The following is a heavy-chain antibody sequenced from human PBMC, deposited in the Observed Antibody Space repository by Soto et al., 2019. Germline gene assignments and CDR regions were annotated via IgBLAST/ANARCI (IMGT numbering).Heavy chain of an antibody. J-gene: IGHJ6*03. V-gene: IGHV4-4*02. CDR2: IYHSGST. CDR1: SGSISSSNW. Sequence: PSETLSLTCAVSSGSISSSNWWSWVRQPPGKGLEWIGEIYHSGSTNYNPPLKSRVTISVDKSKNQFSLKLSSVTAADTAVYYCARVNFGGYCSSTSCPWNYYYMDVWGKGTTVTVSS. CDR3: ARVNFGGYCSSTSCPWNYYYMDV. D-gene: IGHD2-2*01.